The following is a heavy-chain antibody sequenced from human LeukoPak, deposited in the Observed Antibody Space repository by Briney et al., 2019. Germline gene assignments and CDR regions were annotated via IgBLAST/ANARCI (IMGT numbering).Heavy chain of an antibody. Sequence: SGGSLRLSCAASGFTFDDYAMHWVRQAPGKGLEWVSGISWNSGSIGYADSVKGRFTISRDNAKNSLYLQMNSLRAEDMALYYCAKDMRRGATHANDAFDIWGQGTMVTASS. CDR3: AKDMRRGATHANDAFDI. D-gene: IGHD1-26*01. CDR1: GFTFDDYA. CDR2: ISWNSGSI. V-gene: IGHV3-9*03. J-gene: IGHJ3*02.